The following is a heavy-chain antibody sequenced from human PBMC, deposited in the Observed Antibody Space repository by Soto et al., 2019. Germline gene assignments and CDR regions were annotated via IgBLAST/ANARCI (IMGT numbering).Heavy chain of an antibody. V-gene: IGHV4-39*01. J-gene: IGHJ3*02. CDR2: IYYSGST. CDR3: ARHTSGWYGAFDI. Sequence: SETLSLTCTVYGGSISSSSYYCGWIRPPPGKGLEWIGSIYYSGSTYYNPSLKSRVTISVDTSKNQFSLKLSSVTAADTAVYYCARHTSGWYGAFDIWGQGTMVT. D-gene: IGHD6-19*01. CDR1: GGSISSSSYY.